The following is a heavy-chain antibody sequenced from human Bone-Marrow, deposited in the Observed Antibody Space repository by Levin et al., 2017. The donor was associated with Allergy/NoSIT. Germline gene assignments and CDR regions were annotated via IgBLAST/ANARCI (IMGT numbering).Heavy chain of an antibody. CDR1: GYTFIDYY. Sequence: GESLKISCQASGYTFIDYYLYWVRQAPGQGLEWMGRINPKSGDTIYAQKFQGRVTMTMDTSISAAYMELARLRSDDTAVFYCARREMAASGGAFDLWGQGTLVTVSS. V-gene: IGHV1-2*06. CDR3: ARREMAASGGAFDL. J-gene: IGHJ3*01. D-gene: IGHD5-24*01. CDR2: INPKSGDT.